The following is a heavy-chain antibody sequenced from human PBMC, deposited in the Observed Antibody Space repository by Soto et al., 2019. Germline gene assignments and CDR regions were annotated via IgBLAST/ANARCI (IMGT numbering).Heavy chain of an antibody. Sequence: EVQLLESGGGLVQPGGSLRLSCAASGFTFSSYAMSLVRQAPGKGLEWVSAISGSGGSTYYADSVKGRFTISRDNSKNTLYLQMNSLRAEDTAVYYCAITYSSSWYSVDYWGQGTLVTVSS. CDR3: AITYSSSWYSVDY. CDR1: GFTFSSYA. V-gene: IGHV3-23*01. D-gene: IGHD6-13*01. J-gene: IGHJ4*02. CDR2: ISGSGGST.